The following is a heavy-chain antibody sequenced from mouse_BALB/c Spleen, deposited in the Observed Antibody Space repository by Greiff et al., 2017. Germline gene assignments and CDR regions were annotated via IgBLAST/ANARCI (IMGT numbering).Heavy chain of an antibody. V-gene: IGHV1S81*02. CDR2: INPSNGGT. J-gene: IGHJ3*01. CDR3: TRGGYGNYLSWFAY. CDR1: GYTFTSYY. D-gene: IGHD2-10*02. Sequence: VQLQQSGAELVKPGASVKLSCKASGYTFTSYYMYWVKQRPGQGLEWIGGINPSNGGTNFNEKFKSKATLTVDKSSSTAYMQLSSLTSEDSAVYYCTRGGYGNYLSWFAYWGQGTLVTVSA.